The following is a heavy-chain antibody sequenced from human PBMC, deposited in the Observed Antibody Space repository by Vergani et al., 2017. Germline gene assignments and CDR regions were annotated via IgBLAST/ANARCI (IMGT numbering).Heavy chain of an antibody. CDR1: GGSISSSSYY. Sequence: QLQLQESGPGLVKPSETLSLTCTVSGGSISSSSYYWGWIRQPPGKGLEWIGSIYYSGSTYYNPSLKSRVTISVDTSKNQFSLKLSSVTAADTAVYYCARWTGQRYDSSGALGFDYWGQGTLVTVSS. CDR2: IYYSGST. D-gene: IGHD3-22*01. CDR3: ARWTGQRYDSSGALGFDY. V-gene: IGHV4-39*01. J-gene: IGHJ4*02.